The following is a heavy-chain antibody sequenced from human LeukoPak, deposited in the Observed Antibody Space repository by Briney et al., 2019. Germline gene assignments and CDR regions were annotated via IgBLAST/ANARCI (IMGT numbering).Heavy chain of an antibody. V-gene: IGHV3-23*01. CDR3: AKDLAYDSTDYHVVFDC. CDR2: ISGSGDRT. CDR1: GFTFSSYS. J-gene: IGHJ4*02. Sequence: PGGSLRLSCAASGFTFSSYSMNWVRQAPGKGLEWVSAISGSGDRTYHADSVKGRFTTSRDNSKNTLYLQMNSLRAEDTAIYYCAKDLAYDSTDYHVVFDCWGQGTLVTVSS. D-gene: IGHD3-22*01.